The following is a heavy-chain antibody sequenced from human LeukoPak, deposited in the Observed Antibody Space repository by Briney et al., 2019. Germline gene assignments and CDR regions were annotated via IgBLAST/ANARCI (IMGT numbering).Heavy chain of an antibody. CDR1: GFTFSSDE. CDR2: INTDGATI. V-gene: IGHV3-48*03. CDR3: AKEHGDYLINPFDY. J-gene: IGHJ4*02. D-gene: IGHD4-17*01. Sequence: PGGSLRLSCAASGFTFSSDEMNWVRQAPGKGLQWISYINTDGATIYYADSVKGRFTISRDNAKNSLYLQMNSLRAEDTAVYYCAKEHGDYLINPFDYWGQGTLVTVSS.